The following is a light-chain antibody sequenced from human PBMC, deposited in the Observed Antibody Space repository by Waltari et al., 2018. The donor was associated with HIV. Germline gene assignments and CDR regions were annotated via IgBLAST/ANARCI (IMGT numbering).Light chain of an antibody. V-gene: IGLV7-43*01. CDR3: VIYYGGSWV. CDR2: NTD. CDR1: TGTVISLNY. J-gene: IGLJ3*02. Sequence: QTVVTQEPSLTVSPGGTVTLTCASSTGTVISLNYPSWFHHKPGQAPRSLIYNTDNRHSWTPDRFSGSLPGGKAALTLSGVQPEDEADYYCVIYYGGSWVFGGGTRLTVL.